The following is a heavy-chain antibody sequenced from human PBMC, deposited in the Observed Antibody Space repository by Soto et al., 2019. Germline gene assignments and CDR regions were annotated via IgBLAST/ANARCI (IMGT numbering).Heavy chain of an antibody. D-gene: IGHD3-16*02. CDR2: IMSKAYGDTP. CDR3: VGVIDRATAAY. CDR1: GFTFRDSA. V-gene: IGHV3-49*03. J-gene: IGHJ1*01. Sequence: EVHLVESGGGLIQPGQSLRLSCTTSGFTFRDSAMSWFRQAPGKGLEWVGYIMSKAYGDTPHYAASVMGRFSISRDDFKGIAYLQMKSMKTYDTAVYCCVGVIDRATAAYWGRGILVTVSS.